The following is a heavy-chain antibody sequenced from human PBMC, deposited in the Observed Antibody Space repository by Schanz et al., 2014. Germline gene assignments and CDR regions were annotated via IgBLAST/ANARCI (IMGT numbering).Heavy chain of an antibody. J-gene: IGHJ4*02. V-gene: IGHV1-18*01. CDR3: ARDRVSFVRGPLGVD. CDR1: GYSFTDYA. D-gene: IGHD3-10*01. CDR2: ISGYNGDT. Sequence: QVQLVGSGVEAKGPGASVRVSCKASGYSFTDYAIHWVRQAPGQGLEWMGWISGYNGDTNYAPKFQDRVTMTTDTSTGITSLELRNLKSDDTAVYYCARDRVSFVRGPLGVDWGQGTQVIVSS.